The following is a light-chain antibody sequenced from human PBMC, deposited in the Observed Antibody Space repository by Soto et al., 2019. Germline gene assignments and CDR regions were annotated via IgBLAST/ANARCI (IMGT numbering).Light chain of an antibody. J-gene: IGLJ3*02. CDR3: SSYTSISPPWTGM. Sequence: QSVLTQPASVSGSPGQSITISCTGSSSDVGGYNYVSWYQHHPGEAPKLMIYDVSFRPSGISDRFSGSKSGNTASLTISGLQAEDEADYYCSSYTSISPPWTGMFGGGTKLTVL. V-gene: IGLV2-14*03. CDR1: SSDVGGYNY. CDR2: DVS.